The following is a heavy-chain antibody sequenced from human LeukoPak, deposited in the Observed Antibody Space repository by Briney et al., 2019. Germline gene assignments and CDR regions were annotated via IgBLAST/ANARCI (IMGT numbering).Heavy chain of an antibody. CDR3: AKDMGYYDSSGYLDY. CDR2: ISGSGGST. D-gene: IGHD3-22*01. CDR1: GFTFSSYA. V-gene: IGHV3-23*01. Sequence: PGGSLRLSCAASGFTFSSYAMSWVCQAPGKGLEWVSAISGSGGSTYYADSVKGRFTISRDNSKNTLYLQMNSLRAEDTAVYYCAKDMGYYDSSGYLDYWGQGTLVTVSS. J-gene: IGHJ4*02.